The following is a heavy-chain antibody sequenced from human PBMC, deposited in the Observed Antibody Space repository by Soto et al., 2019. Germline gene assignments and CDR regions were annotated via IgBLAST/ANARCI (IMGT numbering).Heavy chain of an antibody. D-gene: IGHD7-27*01. CDR3: SSSRDLTALVLNAIDI. V-gene: IGHV5-51*01. CDR2: IYPGDSDT. J-gene: IGHJ3*02. CDR1: GYSFTSYW. Sequence: GESLKISCKGSGYSFTSYWIGWVRQMPGKGLERMGIIYPGDSDTRYSPSYQGQITISAYKSISTAYLQWSSLKASDTALYYCSSSRDLTALVLNAIDIWGQGTMVTVSS.